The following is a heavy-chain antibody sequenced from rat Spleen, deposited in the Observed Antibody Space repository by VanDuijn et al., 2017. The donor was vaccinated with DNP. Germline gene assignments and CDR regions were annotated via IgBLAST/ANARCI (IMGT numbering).Heavy chain of an antibody. CDR2: MSSGGSR. D-gene: IGHD1-4*01. Sequence: QVQLKESGPGLVQPSQTLSLTCTVSGFSLTSYTVSWVRQPPGKGLEWIAAMSSGGSRYYNSALKSRLSISRDTSKSQVFLKMNSLQTEDTAMYFCTRGGYPGITSAMDAWGQGTSVTVSS. CDR3: TRGGYPGITSAMDA. CDR1: GFSLTSYT. V-gene: IGHV2-6*01. J-gene: IGHJ4*01.